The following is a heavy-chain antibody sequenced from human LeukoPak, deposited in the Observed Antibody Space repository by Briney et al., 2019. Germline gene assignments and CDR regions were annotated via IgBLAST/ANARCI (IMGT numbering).Heavy chain of an antibody. J-gene: IGHJ5*02. Sequence: KSSETLSLTCTVSGGSISSSSYYWGWIRQPPGKGLEWIGSIYYSGSTYYNPSLKSRVTISVDTSKNQFSLKLSSVTAADTAVYYCARGDCSGGSCYKPWGQGTLVTVSS. CDR1: GGSISSSSYY. V-gene: IGHV4-39*07. D-gene: IGHD2-15*01. CDR2: IYYSGST. CDR3: ARGDCSGGSCYKP.